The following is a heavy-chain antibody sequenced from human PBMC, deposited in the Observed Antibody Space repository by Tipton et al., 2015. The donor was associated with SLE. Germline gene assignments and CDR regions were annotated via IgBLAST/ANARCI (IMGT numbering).Heavy chain of an antibody. J-gene: IGHJ4*02. V-gene: IGHV3-11*04. CDR1: GFTFSDYY. CDR3: ARAAFGVVILTYYFDY. D-gene: IGHD3-3*01. Sequence: SLRLSCAASGFTFSDYYMSWIRQAPGKGLEWVSYISSSGSTIYYADSVKGRFTISRDNAKNSLYLQMNSLRAEDTAVYYCARAAFGVVILTYYFDYWGQGTLVTVSS. CDR2: ISSSGSTI.